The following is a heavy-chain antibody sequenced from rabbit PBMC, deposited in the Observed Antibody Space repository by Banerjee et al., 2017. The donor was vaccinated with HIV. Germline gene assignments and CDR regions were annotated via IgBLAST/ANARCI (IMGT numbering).Heavy chain of an antibody. V-gene: IGHV1S40*01. CDR3: AKGAVYPAPGNSPDYFDL. CDR2: IYAGKSGTT. CDR1: GIDFSSSYY. J-gene: IGHJ4*01. D-gene: IGHD7-1*01. Sequence: QSLEESGGDLVKPGASLTLTCTASGIDFSSSYYMCWVRQAPGKGLEWIACIYAGKSGTTYYASRPKGRFTISKTTSTTVELKMARLPAADTATYFCAKGAVYPAPGNSPDYFDLWGPGTIVTVS.